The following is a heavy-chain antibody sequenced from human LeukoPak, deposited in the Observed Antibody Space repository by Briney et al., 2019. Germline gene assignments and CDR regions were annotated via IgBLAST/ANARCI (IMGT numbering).Heavy chain of an antibody. CDR3: ARVPVRFLDPLGSSFDP. J-gene: IGHJ5*02. CDR1: GFTFSSYA. V-gene: IGHV3-30-3*01. CDR2: ISYDGSNK. D-gene: IGHD3-3*01. Sequence: GRSLRLSCAASGFTFSSYAMHWVRQAPGKGLEWVAVISYDGSNKYYADSVKGRFTISRDNFKNTLYLQMNSLRAEDTAVYYCARVPVRFLDPLGSSFDPWGQGTLVTVSS.